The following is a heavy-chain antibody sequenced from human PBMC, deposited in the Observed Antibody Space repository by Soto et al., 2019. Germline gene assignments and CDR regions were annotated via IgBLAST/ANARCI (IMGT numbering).Heavy chain of an antibody. CDR2: IYPGDSDT. Sequence: PGESLKISCKGSGYSFTSYWIGWVRQMPGKGLEWMGIIYPGDSDTRYSPSFQGQVTISADKSISTAYLQWSSLKASDTAMYYCARRSSSWYDYYYYGMDVWGQGTTVTSP. J-gene: IGHJ6*02. D-gene: IGHD6-13*01. V-gene: IGHV5-51*01. CDR3: ARRSSSWYDYYYYGMDV. CDR1: GYSFTSYW.